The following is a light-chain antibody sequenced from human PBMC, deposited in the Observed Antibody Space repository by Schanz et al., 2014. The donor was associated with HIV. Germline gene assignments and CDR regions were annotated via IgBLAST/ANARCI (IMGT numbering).Light chain of an antibody. V-gene: IGLV2-11*01. Sequence: QSALTQPRSVSGSPGQSVAISCTGTSSDVGGYNYVSWYQQHPGKAPKLMIYDVTKRPSGVPDRFSGSKSGNTASLTISGLQAEDEADYYCCSYAGSSTPVFGGGTKLTVL. CDR1: SSDVGGYNY. CDR2: DVT. J-gene: IGLJ2*01. CDR3: CSYAGSSTPV.